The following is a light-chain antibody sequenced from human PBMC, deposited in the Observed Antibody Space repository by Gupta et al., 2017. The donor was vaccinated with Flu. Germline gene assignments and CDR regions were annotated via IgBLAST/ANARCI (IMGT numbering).Light chain of an antibody. V-gene: IGLV2-23*01. CDR2: EGS. Sequence: QSALTQPASVSGSPGPSITISCTGTSSDVGKYNFVSWYQQHPGKAPNLMIYEGSERPSGVSSRFSGSKSGNTASLTISGLQAEDESDYYCCSYAGSSTWVFGTGTKVTVL. CDR3: CSYAGSSTWV. J-gene: IGLJ1*01. CDR1: SSDVGKYNF.